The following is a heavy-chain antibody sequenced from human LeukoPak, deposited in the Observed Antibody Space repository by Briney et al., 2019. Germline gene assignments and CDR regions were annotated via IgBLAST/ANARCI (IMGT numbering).Heavy chain of an antibody. CDR1: GYTFTSYY. V-gene: IGHV1-2*02. D-gene: IGHD1-26*01. Sequence: ASVKVSCKASGYTFTSYYMHWVRQAPGQGLEWMGWINPNSGGTSCAQKFQGRVTMTRDTSISTAYMELSRLRSDDTAVYYCARVSPSWGATYFDYWGQGTLVTVSS. CDR2: INPNSGGT. J-gene: IGHJ4*02. CDR3: ARVSPSWGATYFDY.